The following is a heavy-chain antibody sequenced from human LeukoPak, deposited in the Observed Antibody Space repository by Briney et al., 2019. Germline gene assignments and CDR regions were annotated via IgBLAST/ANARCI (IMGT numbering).Heavy chain of an antibody. Sequence: GGSLRLSCAASGFTFSNYWMSWVRQTPGKGLEWVANIKEDGSDKYYVDSLKGRFTISRDNARDSLYLQMNSLRAEDTAVYYCAKDRTRQAYWGQGTLVTVSS. CDR2: IKEDGSDK. V-gene: IGHV3-7*03. CDR3: AKDRTRQAY. J-gene: IGHJ4*02. CDR1: GFTFSNYW. D-gene: IGHD3-3*01.